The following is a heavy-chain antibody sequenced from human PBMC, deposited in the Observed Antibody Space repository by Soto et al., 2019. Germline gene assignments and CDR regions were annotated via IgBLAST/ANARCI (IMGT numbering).Heavy chain of an antibody. CDR3: ARDGLRDCSSPSCASYYYMEV. CDR2: IWYDGSNK. Sequence: QVQLVESGGGVVQPGRSLRLSCAASGFTFSSYGMHWVRQAPGKGLEWVAVIWYDGSNKYYADTVKGRFTISRDNSKNTLYLQMNSMRAEDTAVYYCARDGLRDCSSPSCASYYYMEVWGKGTTVTVSS. CDR1: GFTFSSYG. D-gene: IGHD2-2*01. J-gene: IGHJ6*03. V-gene: IGHV3-33*01.